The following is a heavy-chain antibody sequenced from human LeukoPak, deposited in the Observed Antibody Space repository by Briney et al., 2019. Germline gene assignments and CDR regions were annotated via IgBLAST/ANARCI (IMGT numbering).Heavy chain of an antibody. D-gene: IGHD6-13*01. Sequence: ASVKVSCKASGYTFTGYYMHWVRQAPGQGLEWMGWINPNSGGTKYAKKFQGRVTMTRDTSISTGYMELRRLRADDTAVYYCARGEVSSWYDYFQHWGQGSLVTVSS. J-gene: IGHJ1*01. CDR3: ARGEVSSWYDYFQH. CDR2: INPNSGGT. CDR1: GYTFTGYY. V-gene: IGHV1-2*02.